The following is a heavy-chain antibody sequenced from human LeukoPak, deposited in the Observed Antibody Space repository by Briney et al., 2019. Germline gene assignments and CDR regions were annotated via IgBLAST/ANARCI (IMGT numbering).Heavy chain of an antibody. CDR1: GGSISSYY. V-gene: IGHV4-59*08. CDR2: IYYSGST. Sequence: SQTLSLTCTVSGGSISSYYWSWIRQPPGKGLEWIGYIYYSGSTNYNPSLKSRVTISVDTSKNQFSLKLSSVTAADTAVYYCARSRYYGDYVPDFDYWGQGTLVTVSS. CDR3: ARSRYYGDYVPDFDY. J-gene: IGHJ4*02. D-gene: IGHD4-17*01.